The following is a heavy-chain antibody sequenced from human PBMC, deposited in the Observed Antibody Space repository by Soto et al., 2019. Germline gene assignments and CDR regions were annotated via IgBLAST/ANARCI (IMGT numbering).Heavy chain of an antibody. V-gene: IGHV3-74*01. Sequence: GGSLRLSCAASGFTFSSYWMHWVRQAPGKGLAWVSRINSDGSSTSYADSVKGRFTISRDNAKNTLYLQMNSLRAEDTAVYYCARETDYSDFYFDYWGQGTLVTVSS. J-gene: IGHJ4*02. D-gene: IGHD4-17*01. CDR2: INSDGSST. CDR1: GFTFSSYW. CDR3: ARETDYSDFYFDY.